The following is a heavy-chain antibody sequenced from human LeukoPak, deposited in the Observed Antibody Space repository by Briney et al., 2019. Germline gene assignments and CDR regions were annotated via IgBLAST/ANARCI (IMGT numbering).Heavy chain of an antibody. D-gene: IGHD2-15*01. V-gene: IGHV4-34*01. J-gene: IGHJ6*02. CDR2: INHGGST. CDR3: ARGRRYCSGGSCYSYYYYGMDV. CDR1: GGSFSGYY. Sequence: SETLSLTCAVYGGSFSGYYWSWIRQPPGKGLEWIGEINHGGSTNYDPSLKSRVTISVDTSKNQFSLKLSSMTAADAAVYYGARGRRYCSGGSCYSYYYYGMDVWGQGTTVSVSS.